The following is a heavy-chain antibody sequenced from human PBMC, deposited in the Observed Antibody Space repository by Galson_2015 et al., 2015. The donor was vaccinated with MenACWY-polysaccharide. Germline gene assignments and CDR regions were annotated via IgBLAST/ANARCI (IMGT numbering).Heavy chain of an antibody. CDR2: IKFDGSEA. D-gene: IGHD2-15*01. CDR1: GFALSGYW. V-gene: IGHV3-7*01. J-gene: IGHJ4*02. CDR3: VRDSYGSNVGCFYYDY. Sequence: SLRLSCAASGFALSGYWMNWLRQAPGKGLERVANIKFDGSEAAYVDSVKGRFAVSRDNARNALYLQMNSLRAEDTAVYYCVRDSYGSNVGCFYYDYWGPRTLVAVSS.